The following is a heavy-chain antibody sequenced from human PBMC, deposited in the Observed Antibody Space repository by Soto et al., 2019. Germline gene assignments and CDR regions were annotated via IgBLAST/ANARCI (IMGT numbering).Heavy chain of an antibody. CDR3: AKEFQWELHAFDI. D-gene: IGHD1-26*01. Sequence: GGSLRLSCAASGFTFSTYGMHWVRQAPCKWLEWVAVMGNDGITTFYADSVKGRFTISRDNSKNTLFLQMNSLRADDTAVYYCAKEFQWELHAFDIWGQGTIVTV. J-gene: IGHJ3*02. CDR2: MGNDGITT. CDR1: GFTFSTYG. V-gene: IGHV3-30*02.